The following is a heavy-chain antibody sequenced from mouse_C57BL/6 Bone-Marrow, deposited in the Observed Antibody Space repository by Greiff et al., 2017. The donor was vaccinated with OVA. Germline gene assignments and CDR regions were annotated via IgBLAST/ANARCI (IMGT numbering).Heavy chain of an antibody. Sequence: QVQLQQPGAELVRPGSSVKLSCKASGYTFTSYWMHWVKQRPIQGLEWIGNIDPSDSETHYNQKFKDKATLTVDKSSSTAYMQLSSLTSEDSAVYYCARENYCSSYPLDYWGQGTTLTVSS. J-gene: IGHJ2*01. CDR3: ARENYCSSYPLDY. CDR1: GYTFTSYW. D-gene: IGHD1-1*01. CDR2: IDPSDSET. V-gene: IGHV1-52*01.